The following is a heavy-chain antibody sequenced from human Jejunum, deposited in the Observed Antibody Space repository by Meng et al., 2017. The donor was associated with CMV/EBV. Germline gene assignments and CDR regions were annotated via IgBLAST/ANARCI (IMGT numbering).Heavy chain of an antibody. CDR2: LHYAWDSQ. CDR1: GFTFSRSG. J-gene: IGHJ4*02. Sequence: QVLGVDAGGGVVLPGGSLRLSCVSSGFTFSRSGMHWVRQAQGKALEWVSFLHYAWDSQYYADSVKGRFTISRDDSRNTVYMQMNSLTTEDTAVYYCAKNRAGIDSWGQGTLVTVSS. CDR3: AKNRAGIDS. D-gene: IGHD2/OR15-2a*01. V-gene: IGHV3-30*02.